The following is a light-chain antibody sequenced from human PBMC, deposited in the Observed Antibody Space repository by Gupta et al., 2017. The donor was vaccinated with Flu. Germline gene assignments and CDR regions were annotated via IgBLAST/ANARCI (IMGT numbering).Light chain of an antibody. CDR3: QSADITGASRV. V-gene: IGLV3-25*02. J-gene: IGLJ3*02. Sequence: YQLTQAPPMSVSPGQTATITCSGTGLSKQYVYWYRQRPGQAPVLLIYKDTERASGIPDRISGSSSGTRVTLTIRGVQTEDEADYYCQSADITGASRVFGGGT. CDR1: GLSKQY. CDR2: KDT.